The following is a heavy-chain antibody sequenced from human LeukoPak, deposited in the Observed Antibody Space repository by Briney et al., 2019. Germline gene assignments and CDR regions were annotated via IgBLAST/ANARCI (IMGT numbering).Heavy chain of an antibody. J-gene: IGHJ4*02. CDR3: AIQITMIVVVPYFDY. D-gene: IGHD3-22*01. Sequence: PGGSLRLSCAASGLTFSDYYMTWIRQAPGKGLEWVAYISSSGSTIYSADSVKGRFTVSRGNAKNSRFLQMNSLRAEDTAIYCCAIQITMIVVVPYFDYWGQGTLVTVSS. V-gene: IGHV3-11*04. CDR1: GLTFSDYY. CDR2: ISSSGSTI.